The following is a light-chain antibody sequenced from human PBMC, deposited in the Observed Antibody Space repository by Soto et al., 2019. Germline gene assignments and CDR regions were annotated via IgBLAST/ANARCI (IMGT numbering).Light chain of an antibody. J-gene: IGKJ5*01. V-gene: IGKV3-11*01. CDR1: QSVSSY. CDR3: QQRSNWIT. Sequence: EIVLIQSPATLSLSPGERATLSCRASQSVSSYLAWYQQKPGQAPRLLIYDASNRATGIPARFSGRGSGTDFTLTISSLEPEDFAVYYCQQRSNWITIGQGTRLEIK. CDR2: DAS.